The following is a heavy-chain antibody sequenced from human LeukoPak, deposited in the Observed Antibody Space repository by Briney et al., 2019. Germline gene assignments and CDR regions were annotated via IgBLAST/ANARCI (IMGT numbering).Heavy chain of an antibody. Sequence: GGSLRLSCAASGFTFSSYSMNWVRQAPGKGLEWLSYISSSSSTIYYADSVKGRFTISRDNAKNSLYLQMNSLRAEDTAVYYCARDRYRSGWQFGYWGQGTLVTVSS. CDR1: GFTFSSYS. CDR2: ISSSSSTI. V-gene: IGHV3-48*01. CDR3: ARDRYRSGWQFGY. J-gene: IGHJ4*02. D-gene: IGHD6-19*01.